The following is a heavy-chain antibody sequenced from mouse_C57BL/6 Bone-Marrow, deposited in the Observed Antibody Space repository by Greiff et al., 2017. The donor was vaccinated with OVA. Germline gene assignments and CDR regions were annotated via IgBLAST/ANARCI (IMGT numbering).Heavy chain of an antibody. CDR1: GFNIKDYY. J-gene: IGHJ2*01. CDR3: TYYYGSSYYFDY. Sequence: EVKLQESGAELVRPGASVKLSCTASGFNIKDYYMHWVKQRPEPGLEWIGRIDPEDGDTEYAPKFQGKATMTADTSSNTAYLQLSSLTSEDTAVYYCTYYYGSSYYFDYWGQGTTLTVSS. V-gene: IGHV14-1*01. CDR2: IDPEDGDT. D-gene: IGHD1-1*01.